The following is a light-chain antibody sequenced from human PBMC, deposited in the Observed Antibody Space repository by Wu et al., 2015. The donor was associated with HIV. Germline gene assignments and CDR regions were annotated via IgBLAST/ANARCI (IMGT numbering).Light chain of an antibody. J-gene: IGKJ2*01. CDR3: QQRRYWPLYT. CDR1: QSVSQQL. CDR2: VHP. V-gene: IGKV3D-20*02. Sequence: RASQSVSQQLLSTXYQQKPGHGVPTDSSSMVHPRQGRPGIPDRFSGSGSGTDFTLTVSSLEPEDFAVYYCQQRRYWPLYTSGQGTKLEIK.